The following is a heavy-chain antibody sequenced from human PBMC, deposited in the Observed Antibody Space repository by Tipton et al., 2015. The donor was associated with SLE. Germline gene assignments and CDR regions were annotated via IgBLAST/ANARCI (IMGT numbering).Heavy chain of an antibody. CDR1: GGSISSSSYY. CDR2: ISYSGNT. CDR3: ARDGPSGWYAYYFDY. D-gene: IGHD6-19*01. J-gene: IGHJ4*02. Sequence: TLSLTCTVSGGSISSSSYYWGWIRQPPGKGLEWIGSISYSGNTYYNPSLKSRVTISVDTSKNQFSLKVRSVTAADTAVYYCARDGPSGWYAYYFDYWGQGTLVTVSS. V-gene: IGHV4-39*07.